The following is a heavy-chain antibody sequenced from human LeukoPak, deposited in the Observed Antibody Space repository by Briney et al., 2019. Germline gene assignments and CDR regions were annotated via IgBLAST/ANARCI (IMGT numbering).Heavy chain of an antibody. CDR1: GFMFSTYW. CDR2: IKPDGSET. Sequence: PGGSLRLSCAASGFMFSTYWMTWVRQAPGKGLEWVANIKPDGSETYYVDSVKGRFTISRDNSKNPLYLQMNSLRAEDTAVYYCASVVAAGTTEYFQHWGQGTLVTVSS. V-gene: IGHV3-7*01. CDR3: ASVVAAGTTEYFQH. D-gene: IGHD6-13*01. J-gene: IGHJ1*01.